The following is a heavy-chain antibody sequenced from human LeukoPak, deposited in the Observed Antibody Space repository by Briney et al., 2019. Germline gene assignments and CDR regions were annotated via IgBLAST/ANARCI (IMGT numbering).Heavy chain of an antibody. CDR1: GGSISSYY. Sequence: SETLSLTCTVSGGSISSYYWSWIRQPPGKGLEWIGYIYYSGSTNYNPSLKSRVTISVDTSKNQFSPKLSSVTAADTAVYYCARVREIVGEYNYFDYWGQGTLVTVSS. D-gene: IGHD3-10*01. CDR3: ARVREIVGEYNYFDY. V-gene: IGHV4-59*01. CDR2: IYYSGST. J-gene: IGHJ4*02.